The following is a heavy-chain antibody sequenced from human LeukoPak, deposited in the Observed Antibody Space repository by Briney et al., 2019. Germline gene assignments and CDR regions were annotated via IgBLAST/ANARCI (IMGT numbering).Heavy chain of an antibody. CDR2: ISAYNGNT. D-gene: IGHD6-6*01. CDR3: ARDPNIAARPWYFQYMDG. V-gene: IGHV1-18*01. Sequence: ASVKVSCNSAGYAFTSSGISMVREAPGQGLEWMGWISAYNGNTNYAQKLQGRVTMTTDTSTSTAYMELRSLRSDDTAVYYCARDPNIAARPWYFQYMDGWVQESALTVSS. CDR1: GYAFTSSG. J-gene: IGHJ6*01.